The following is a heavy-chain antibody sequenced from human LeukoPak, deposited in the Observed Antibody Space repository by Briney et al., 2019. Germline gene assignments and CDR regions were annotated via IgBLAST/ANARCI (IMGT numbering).Heavy chain of an antibody. J-gene: IGHJ5*02. CDR2: INHSGST. CDR1: GGSFSGYY. V-gene: IGHV4-34*01. Sequence: SETLSLTCAVYGGSFSGYYWSWIRQPPGKGLEWIGEINHSGSTNYNPSLKSRVTISVDTSKNQFSLKLSSVTAADTAVYYCARAYDFWSGYLRFDPWGQGTLVTVFS. CDR3: ARAYDFWSGYLRFDP. D-gene: IGHD3-3*01.